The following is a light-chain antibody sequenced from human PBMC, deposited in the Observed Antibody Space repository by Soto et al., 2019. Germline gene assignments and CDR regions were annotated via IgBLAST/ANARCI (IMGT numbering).Light chain of an antibody. CDR3: QQYNSYLYT. V-gene: IGKV1-5*03. CDR2: KAA. CDR1: QSISSR. J-gene: IGKJ2*01. Sequence: DIQMTQSPSTLSASVGDRVTINCRASQSISSRLAWYQQKPGKAPKLLIYKAASLESVVPSRFSGRGSGTEFTISISRLQPDDFAAYYCQQYNSYLYTLVHGTKLESK.